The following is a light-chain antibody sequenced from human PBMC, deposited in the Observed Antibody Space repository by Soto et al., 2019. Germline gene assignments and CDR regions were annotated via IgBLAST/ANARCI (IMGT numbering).Light chain of an antibody. CDR3: QQYYSYPLT. Sequence: AIRMTQSPSSLSASTEDRVTITCRACQGISSYLAWYQQKPGKAPKLLIYAASTLQSGVPSRFSGSGSGTDFTLTISCLQSEDFATYYCQQYYSYPLTFGGGTKVDIK. V-gene: IGKV1-8*01. J-gene: IGKJ4*01. CDR2: AAS. CDR1: QGISSY.